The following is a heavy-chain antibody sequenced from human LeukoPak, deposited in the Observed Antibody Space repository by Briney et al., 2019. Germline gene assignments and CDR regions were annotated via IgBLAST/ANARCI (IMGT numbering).Heavy chain of an antibody. J-gene: IGHJ4*02. CDR2: ISSSSSTT. D-gene: IGHD1-1*01. CDR3: ARVKTRNDVVLDH. V-gene: IGHV3-48*01. Sequence: GGSLRLSCAASGFTFSSYSMNWVRQVPGKGLEWVSYISSSSSTTYYADSVKGRFTISRDNAKSTLSLQINSLRVEDTAVYYCARVKTRNDVVLDHWGQGTLVTVSS. CDR1: GFTFSSYS.